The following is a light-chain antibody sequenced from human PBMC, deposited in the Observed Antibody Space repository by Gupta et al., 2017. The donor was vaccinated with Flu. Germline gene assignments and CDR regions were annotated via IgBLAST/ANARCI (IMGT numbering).Light chain of an antibody. CDR1: QSVSSN. J-gene: IGKJ4*01. CDR3: QQYNNWPPVT. V-gene: IGKV3-15*01. Sequence: EIVMTQSPATLSVSPGERATLSCRASQSVSSNLAWYQQKPGQAPRLLIYGASTRATGIPARFSGSGSGTEFTLTISSRQSEYFAVYYCQQYNNWPPVTFGGGTKVEIK. CDR2: GAS.